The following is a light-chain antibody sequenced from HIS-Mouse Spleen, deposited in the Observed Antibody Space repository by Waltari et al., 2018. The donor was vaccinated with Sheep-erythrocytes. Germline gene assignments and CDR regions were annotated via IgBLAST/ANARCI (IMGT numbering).Light chain of an antibody. CDR1: RSNLGAGQH. J-gene: IGLJ3*02. Sequence: QSVLTQPPSVSGAPGQRVTIPCPGRRSNLGAGQHVPRYQQLPGTAPNLLIYGNSNRPSGVPDRFSGSKSGTSASLAITGLQAEDEADYYCQSYDSSLSGSVFGGGTKLTVL. CDR3: QSYDSSLSGSV. V-gene: IGLV1-40*01. CDR2: GNS.